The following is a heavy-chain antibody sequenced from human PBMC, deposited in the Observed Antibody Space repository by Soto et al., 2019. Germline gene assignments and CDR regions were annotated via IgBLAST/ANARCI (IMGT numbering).Heavy chain of an antibody. CDR1: GFTFSSYA. CDR2: ISYDGNNK. D-gene: IGHD2-15*01. J-gene: IGHJ6*02. Sequence: QVQLVESGGGVVQPGRSLRLSCAASGFTFSSYAMYWVRQAPGKGLEWVAVISYDGNNKYYADSVKGRFTISRDNSKTTLYLQMNGLRAEDTAVYYCARAGCDGGSCYTLVGLRYGMDVWGQGTTVTVSS. CDR3: ARAGCDGGSCYTLVGLRYGMDV. V-gene: IGHV3-30-3*01.